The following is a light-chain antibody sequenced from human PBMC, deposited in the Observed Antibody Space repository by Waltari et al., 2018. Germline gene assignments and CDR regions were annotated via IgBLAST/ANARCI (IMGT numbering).Light chain of an antibody. CDR1: QSVLYSSNNKSY. CDR2: WAS. Sequence: DIVMTQSPDFLAVSLGERATIHCKSSQSVLYSSNNKSYIAWYQQKSGQPPKLLIYWASTRESGVPDRFSGSGSGTDFTLTISSLQAEDVAVYYCHQYYSTPWTFGQGTKVEIK. CDR3: HQYYSTPWT. V-gene: IGKV4-1*01. J-gene: IGKJ1*01.